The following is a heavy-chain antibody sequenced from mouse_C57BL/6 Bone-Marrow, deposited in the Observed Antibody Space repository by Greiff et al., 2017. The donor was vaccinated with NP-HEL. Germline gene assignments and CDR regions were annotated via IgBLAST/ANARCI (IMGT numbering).Heavy chain of an antibody. J-gene: IGHJ2*01. V-gene: IGHV3-6*01. CDR1: GYSITSGYY. D-gene: IGHD1-1*01. CDR3: ARERITTVVAPFDY. CDR2: ISYDGSN. Sequence: VQLQESGPGLVKPSQSLSLTCSVTGYSITSGYYWNWIRQFPGNKLEWMGYISYDGSNNYNPSLKNRISITRDTSKNQFFLKLNSVTTEDTATYYCARERITTVVAPFDYWGQGTTLTVSS.